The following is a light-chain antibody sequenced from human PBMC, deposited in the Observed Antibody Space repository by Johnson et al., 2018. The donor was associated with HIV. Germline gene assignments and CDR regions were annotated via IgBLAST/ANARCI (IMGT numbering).Light chain of an antibody. CDR3: GTWDSSLSAYV. CDR1: SSNIGNNY. Sequence: QSVLTQPPSVSAAPGQKVTISCSGSSSNIGNNYVSWYQQIPGTAPKLLIYDNKKRPSGISDRFSGSKSGTSVTLDITGLQTGDEADYYCGTWDSSLSAYVFGTGTKVTVL. V-gene: IGLV1-51*01. J-gene: IGLJ1*01. CDR2: DNK.